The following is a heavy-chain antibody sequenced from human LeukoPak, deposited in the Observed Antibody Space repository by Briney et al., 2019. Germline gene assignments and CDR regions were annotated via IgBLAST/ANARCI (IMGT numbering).Heavy chain of an antibody. V-gene: IGHV4-34*01. CDR2: INHSGST. J-gene: IGHJ5*02. CDR3: AREGLRYFDWLPMGNWFDP. Sequence: SETLSLTCAVYGGSFSGYYWSWIRQPPGKGLEWIGEINHSGSTNYNPSLKSRVTISVDTSKNQFSLKLSSVTAADTAVYYCAREGLRYFDWLPMGNWFDPWGQGTLVTVSS. CDR1: GGSFSGYY. D-gene: IGHD3-9*01.